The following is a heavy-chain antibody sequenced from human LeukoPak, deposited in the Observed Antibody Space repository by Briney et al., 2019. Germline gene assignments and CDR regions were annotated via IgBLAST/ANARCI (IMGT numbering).Heavy chain of an antibody. V-gene: IGHV4-34*01. D-gene: IGHD3-22*01. J-gene: IGHJ5*02. CDR1: GGSFNDYY. Sequence: SETLSLTCAVYGGSFNDYYWSWIRQPPGKGLEWIGEINHSASTNYNPSLKSRVTMSVDTSKNQSSLKMTSVTAADTALYYCARADHSSGGLARFDPWGQGTLVTVSS. CDR2: INHSAST. CDR3: ARADHSSGGLARFDP.